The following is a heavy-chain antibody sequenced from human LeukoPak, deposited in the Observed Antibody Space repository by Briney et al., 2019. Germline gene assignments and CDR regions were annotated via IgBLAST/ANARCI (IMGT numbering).Heavy chain of an antibody. Sequence: PGGSLRLSCAAFGFTFSSYSMNWVRQAPGKGLEWVSDISSSSSTIYYADSVKGRFTISRDNAKNSLYLQMNSLRAEDTAVYYCARAPYYDFWSGYFHFDYWGQGTLVTVSS. D-gene: IGHD3-3*01. CDR2: ISSSSSTI. CDR3: ARAPYYDFWSGYFHFDY. V-gene: IGHV3-48*04. J-gene: IGHJ4*02. CDR1: GFTFSSYS.